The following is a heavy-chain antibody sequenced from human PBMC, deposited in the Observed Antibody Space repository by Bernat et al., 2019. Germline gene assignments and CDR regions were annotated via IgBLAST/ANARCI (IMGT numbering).Heavy chain of an antibody. V-gene: IGHV4-39*01. CDR1: GRSISSSSYY. D-gene: IGHD3-3*01. CDR3: ARQAYYDFWSGYYGDYYYGMDV. J-gene: IGHJ6*02. Sequence: QLQLQESGPGLVKPSETLSLTCTVSGRSISSSSYYWGWIRQPPGKGLEWIGSTYYSGSTYYNPSHKSRVTISGDTSKNQFSLKQSSVTAADTAVYYCARQAYYDFWSGYYGDYYYGMDVWGQGTTVTVS. CDR2: TYYSGST.